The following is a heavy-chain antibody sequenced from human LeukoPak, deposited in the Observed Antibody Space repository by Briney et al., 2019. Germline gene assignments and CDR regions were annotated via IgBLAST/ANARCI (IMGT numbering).Heavy chain of an antibody. D-gene: IGHD2-2*02. CDR2: IYHNGDT. CDR1: GGSISTYY. J-gene: IGHJ4*02. V-gene: IGHV4-59*08. Sequence: PSETLSVTCSVFGGSISTYYWSWIRQSPGKGLEWIGYIYHNGDTNYNPSFKCRVTISVDTSKNQFSLRLMSVTAADTAIYYCARHSYTPFDYWGQGSLVTVSS. CDR3: ARHSYTPFDY.